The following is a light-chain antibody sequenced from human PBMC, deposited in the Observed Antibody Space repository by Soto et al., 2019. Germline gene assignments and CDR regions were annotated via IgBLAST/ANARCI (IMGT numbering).Light chain of an antibody. CDR2: GAS. CDR3: QQYAGSPWT. J-gene: IGKJ1*01. CDR1: QTVTSNY. Sequence: EIVMTQSPGTLSLSPGERATLSCRASQTVTSNYLAWYQRKPGQAPSLLIYGASSRATDIPGRFSGSGSGTDFTLTITRLEPEDFAVYYCQQYAGSPWTFGQGTKLELK. V-gene: IGKV3-20*01.